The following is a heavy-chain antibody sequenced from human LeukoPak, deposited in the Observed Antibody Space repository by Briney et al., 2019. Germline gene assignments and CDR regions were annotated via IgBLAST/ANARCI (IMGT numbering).Heavy chain of an antibody. V-gene: IGHV5-51*04. CDR1: GYRFTSYW. CDR2: IYPGDSDT. Sequence: GESLKISCKGSGYRFTSYWIGWVRQMPGKGLEWMGIIYPGDSDTRYSPSFQGQVTISADKPISTAYLQWSSLKASDTAMYYCARGRGYHPRGYYFDYWGQGTLVTVSS. CDR3: ARGRGYHPRGYYFDY. D-gene: IGHD5-12*01. J-gene: IGHJ4*02.